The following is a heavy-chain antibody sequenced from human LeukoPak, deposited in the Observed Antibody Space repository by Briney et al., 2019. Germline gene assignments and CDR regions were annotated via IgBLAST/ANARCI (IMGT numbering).Heavy chain of an antibody. CDR2: ISYDGINK. V-gene: IGHV3-30-3*02. CDR3: AKTKVGTGLDALDI. Sequence: GGSLRLTCAASGFTFSSYAMHWVRQAAGKGLEWGAVISYDGINKLYEDCVKGRLTISRDNSKNTLYLQMNSLRAEDTAVYYCAKTKVGTGLDALDIWGQGTMVTVSS. CDR1: GFTFSSYA. D-gene: IGHD2-21*02. J-gene: IGHJ3*02.